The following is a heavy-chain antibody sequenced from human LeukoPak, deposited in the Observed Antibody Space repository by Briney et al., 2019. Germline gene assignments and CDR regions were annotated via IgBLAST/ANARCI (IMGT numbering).Heavy chain of an antibody. V-gene: IGHV4-59*01. CDR2: IYYSGST. CDR1: GGSISSYY. CDR3: ARESVPLWSGYYFDY. J-gene: IGHJ4*02. D-gene: IGHD3-3*01. Sequence: SETLSLTCTVSGGSISSYYWSWIRQPPGKGLEWIGYIYYSGSTNYNPSLKSRVTISVDTSKNQFSLKLSSVTAADTAVYYCARESVPLWSGYYFDYWGQGTLVTVSS.